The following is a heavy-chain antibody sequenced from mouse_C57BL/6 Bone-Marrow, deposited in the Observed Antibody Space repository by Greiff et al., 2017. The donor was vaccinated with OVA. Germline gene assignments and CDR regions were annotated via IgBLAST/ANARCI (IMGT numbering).Heavy chain of an antibody. D-gene: IGHD2-12*01. J-gene: IGHJ4*01. Sequence: VMLQQSGAELARPGASVKLSCKASGYTFTSYGISWVKQRTGQGLEWIGEIYPRSGNTYYNEKFKGKATLTADKSSSTAYMELRSLTSEDSAVYFCASSERYQGAMDYWGQGTSVTVSS. V-gene: IGHV1-81*01. CDR1: GYTFTSYG. CDR3: ASSERYQGAMDY. CDR2: IYPRSGNT.